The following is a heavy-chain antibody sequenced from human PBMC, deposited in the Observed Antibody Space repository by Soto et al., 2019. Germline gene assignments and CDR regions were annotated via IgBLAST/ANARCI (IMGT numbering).Heavy chain of an antibody. V-gene: IGHV4-34*01. CDR3: ARGLGEDSSGYERFDD. CDR2: INHSGST. J-gene: IGHJ4*02. D-gene: IGHD3-22*01. CDR1: GGSFSGYY. Sequence: PSETLSLTCAVYGGSFSGYYWSWIRQPPGKGLEWIGEINHSGSTNYNPSLKSRVTISVDTSKNQFSLKLSSVTAADTAVYYCARGLGEDSSGYERFDDWGQGTLVTVSS.